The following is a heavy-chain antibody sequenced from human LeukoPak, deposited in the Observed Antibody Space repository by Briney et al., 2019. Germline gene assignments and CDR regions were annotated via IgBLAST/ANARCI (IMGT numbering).Heavy chain of an antibody. J-gene: IGHJ4*02. Sequence: GRSLRLSCAASGFTFDDYAMHWVRQAPGKGLEWVSGISWNSGSIGYADSVRGRFTISRDNAKNSLYLQMNSLRAEDTALYYCAKDIGPYYDSSGYSVWGQGTLVTVSP. D-gene: IGHD3-22*01. V-gene: IGHV3-9*01. CDR2: ISWNSGSI. CDR1: GFTFDDYA. CDR3: AKDIGPYYDSSGYSV.